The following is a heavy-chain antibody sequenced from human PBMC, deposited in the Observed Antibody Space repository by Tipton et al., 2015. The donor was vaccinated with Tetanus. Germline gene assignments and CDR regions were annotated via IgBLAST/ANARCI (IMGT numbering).Heavy chain of an antibody. CDR3: ASHYGSGSDDAFDI. V-gene: IGHV4-59*12. J-gene: IGHJ3*02. D-gene: IGHD3-10*01. Sequence: TLSLTCTVSGGSISGYYWSWIRQPPGKGLEWIGYIHYSGDTNYNYNPSLQSRLTISVDTSKNQFSLNLGSVTAADTAVYYCASHYGSGSDDAFDIWGQGTMVTVSS. CDR2: IHYSGDT. CDR1: GGSISGYY.